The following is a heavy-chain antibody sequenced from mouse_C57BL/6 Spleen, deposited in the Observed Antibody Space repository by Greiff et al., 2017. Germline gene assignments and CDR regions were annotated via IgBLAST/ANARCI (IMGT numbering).Heavy chain of an antibody. V-gene: IGHV1-55*01. CDR1: GYTFTSYW. CDR2: IYPGSGST. J-gene: IGHJ4*01. D-gene: IGHD1-1*01. Sequence: QVQLQQSGAELVKPGASVKMSCKASGYTFTSYWITWVKQRPGQGLEWIGDIYPGSGSTNYNEKFKSKATLTVDTSSSTAYMQLSSLTSEDSAVYYCARGTTVVGDYYYAMDYWGQGTSVTVSS. CDR3: ARGTTVVGDYYYAMDY.